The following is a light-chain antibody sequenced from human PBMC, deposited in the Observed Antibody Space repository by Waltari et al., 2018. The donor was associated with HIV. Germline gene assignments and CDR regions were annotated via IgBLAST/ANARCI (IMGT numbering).Light chain of an antibody. CDR3: QSYDSSLTVI. J-gene: IGLJ2*01. Sequence: QSVLTQPPSVSGAPGQRVTLSCTGNSSHIGAGYGVHWYQHLPGAAPKLLIYEIINRPSGVPDRFSGSQSGTSASLAITGLHVEDEGDYFCQSYDSSLTVIFGGGTKLTVL. V-gene: IGLV1-40*01. CDR1: SSHIGAGYG. CDR2: EII.